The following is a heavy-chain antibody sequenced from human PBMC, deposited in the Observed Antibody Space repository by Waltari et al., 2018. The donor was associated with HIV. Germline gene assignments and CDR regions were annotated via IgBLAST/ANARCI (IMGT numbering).Heavy chain of an antibody. CDR1: GYTFNSYD. CDR3: ARGPQDYPKYYFDY. J-gene: IGHJ4*02. D-gene: IGHD4-17*01. V-gene: IGHV1-8*01. CDR2: MNPNSGNT. Sequence: QVQLVQSGAEVKKPGASVKVSCKASGYTFNSYDLNRQPQTTGQGLEWLGWMNPNSGNTGYAQRFQGRVTMTRNTSISTAYMELSSLRSEDTAVYFCARGPQDYPKYYFDYWGQGTLVTVSS.